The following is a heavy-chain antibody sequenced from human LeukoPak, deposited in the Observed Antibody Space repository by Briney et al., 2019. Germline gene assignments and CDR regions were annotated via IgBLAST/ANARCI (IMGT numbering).Heavy chain of an antibody. D-gene: IGHD6-13*01. CDR2: ISYDGSNK. CDR1: GFTFSSYA. J-gene: IGHJ4*02. V-gene: IGHV3-30-3*01. CDR3: ASYSSSWYAFDY. Sequence: GGSLRLSCAASGFTFSSYAMHWVRQAPGKGPEWVAVISYDGSNKYYADSVKGRFTISRDNSKNTLYLQMNSLRAEDTAVYYCASYSSSWYAFDYWGQGTLVTVSS.